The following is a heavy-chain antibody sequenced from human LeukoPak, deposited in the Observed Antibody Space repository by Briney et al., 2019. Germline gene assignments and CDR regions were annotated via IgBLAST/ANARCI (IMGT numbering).Heavy chain of an antibody. CDR1: GFTVSNSY. V-gene: IGHV3-53*01. Sequence: GGSLRLSCAASGFTVSNSYMSWVRQAPGKGLEWVSVIYSGGSTYYADSVKGRFTISRDNSKNTLYLQMNSLRAEDTAVYYCARGVGSGSRLRAGDYWGQGTLVTVSS. D-gene: IGHD1-26*01. CDR3: ARGVGSGSRLRAGDY. J-gene: IGHJ4*02. CDR2: IYSGGST.